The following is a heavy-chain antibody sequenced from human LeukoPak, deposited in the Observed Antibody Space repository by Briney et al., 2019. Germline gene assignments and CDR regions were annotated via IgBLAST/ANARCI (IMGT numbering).Heavy chain of an antibody. D-gene: IGHD3-3*01. V-gene: IGHV4-34*01. CDR1: GGSFSGYY. J-gene: IGHJ4*02. CDR3: ARELVDYDFWSGYYPKYYFDY. CDR2: INHSGST. Sequence: SETLSLTCAVYGGSFSGYYWSWIRQPPGKGLAWIGEINHSGSTNYNPSLKSRVTISVDTSKNQFSLKLSSVTAADTAVYYCARELVDYDFWSGYYPKYYFDYWGQGTLVTVSS.